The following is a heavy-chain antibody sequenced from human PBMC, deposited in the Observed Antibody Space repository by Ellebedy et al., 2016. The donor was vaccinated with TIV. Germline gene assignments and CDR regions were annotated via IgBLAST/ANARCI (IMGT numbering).Heavy chain of an antibody. D-gene: IGHD2-2*01. CDR2: IGSDGNKK. Sequence: GGSLRLSCTASGFNFSLSAMHWVRQGPGKGLDWVASIGSDGNKKFYADSLKGRLSISRDNSKNTLHLQMNSLRPEDTGVYYCAKRGSSSPYNMDVWGQGTTVTVSS. CDR1: GFNFSLSA. CDR3: AKRGSSSPYNMDV. J-gene: IGHJ6*02. V-gene: IGHV3-30*02.